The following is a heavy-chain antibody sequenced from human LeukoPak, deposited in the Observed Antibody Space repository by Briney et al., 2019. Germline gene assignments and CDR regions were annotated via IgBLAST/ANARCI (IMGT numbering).Heavy chain of an antibody. D-gene: IGHD5-24*01. CDR3: AKAVEMATLYYFDY. CDR1: GFTFSSYS. J-gene: IGHJ4*02. CDR2: ISSSSSYI. Sequence: AGGSLRLSCAASGFTFSSYSMNWVRQAPGKGLEWVSSISSSSSYIYYADSVKGRFTISRDNAKNSLYLQMNSLRAEDTALYYCAKAVEMATLYYFDYWGQGTLVTVSS. V-gene: IGHV3-21*04.